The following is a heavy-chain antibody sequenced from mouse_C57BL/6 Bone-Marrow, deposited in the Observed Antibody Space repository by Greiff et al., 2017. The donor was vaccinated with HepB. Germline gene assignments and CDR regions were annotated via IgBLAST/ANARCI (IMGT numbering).Heavy chain of an antibody. V-gene: IGHV1-81*01. Sequence: VKLVESGAELARPGASVKLSCKASGYTFTSYGISWVKQRTGQGLEWIGEIYPRSGNTYYNEKFKGKATLTADKSSSTAYMELRSLTSEDSAVYFCASPPHYYGSSHYFDYWGQGTTLTVSS. J-gene: IGHJ2*01. CDR1: GYTFTSYG. CDR2: IYPRSGNT. CDR3: ASPPHYYGSSHYFDY. D-gene: IGHD1-1*01.